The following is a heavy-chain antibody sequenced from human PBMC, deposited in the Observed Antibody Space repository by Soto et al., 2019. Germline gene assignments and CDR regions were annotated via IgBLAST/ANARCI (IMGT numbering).Heavy chain of an antibody. J-gene: IGHJ4*02. CDR3: ARAPRGNYGYPSYFDY. V-gene: IGHV4-59*01. CDR1: GGSISSYY. CDR2: IYYSGST. D-gene: IGHD3-10*01. Sequence: SETLSLTCTVSGGSISSYYWSWTRQPPGKGLEWIGYIYYSGSTNYNPSLKSRVTISVDTSKNQFSLKLSSVTAADTVVFFCARAPRGNYGYPSYFDYWGQGTLVTVSS.